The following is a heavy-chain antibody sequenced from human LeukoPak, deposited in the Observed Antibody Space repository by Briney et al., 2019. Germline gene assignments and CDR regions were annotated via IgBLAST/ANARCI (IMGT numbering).Heavy chain of an antibody. CDR1: GFTFSSYW. CDR2: INSDGSST. V-gene: IGHV3-74*01. D-gene: IGHD1-26*01. Sequence: PGGSLRLSCAASGFTFSSYWMHWVRQVPGKGLVWVSRINSDGSSTDYADSVKGRFTISRDNAKNTLYLQMNSLRADDTAVYYCARAGGRYSGSPYWGQGTLVTVSS. CDR3: ARAGGRYSGSPY. J-gene: IGHJ4*02.